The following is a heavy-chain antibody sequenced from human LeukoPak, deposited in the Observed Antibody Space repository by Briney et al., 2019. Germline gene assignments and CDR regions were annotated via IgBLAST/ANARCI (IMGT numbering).Heavy chain of an antibody. CDR2: VYYSGST. Sequence: SETLSLTCTVSSGSIGSSSNYWGWIRQAPGKGLEWIGNVYYSGSTFYNPSLKSRVTISVDTSRNQFSLKLRSVTAADTAIYYCARASFNVVFGNWFDPWGQGTLVTVSS. CDR1: SGSIGSSSNY. V-gene: IGHV4-39*01. D-gene: IGHD2-8*01. CDR3: ARASFNVVFGNWFDP. J-gene: IGHJ5*02.